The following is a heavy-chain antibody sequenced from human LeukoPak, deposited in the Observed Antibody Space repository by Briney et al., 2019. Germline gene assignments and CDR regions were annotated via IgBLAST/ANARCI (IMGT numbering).Heavy chain of an antibody. CDR3: AKVGGDSSGWYWSDYYYYMDV. V-gene: IGHV3-23*01. Sequence: GGSLRLSCAASGFTFSSYAMSWDRQAPGKGLEWVSAISGSGGSTYYADSVKGRFTISRDNSKNTLYLQMNSLRAEDTAVYYCAKVGGDSSGWYWSDYYYYMDVWGKGTTVTVSS. CDR2: ISGSGGST. J-gene: IGHJ6*03. CDR1: GFTFSSYA. D-gene: IGHD6-19*01.